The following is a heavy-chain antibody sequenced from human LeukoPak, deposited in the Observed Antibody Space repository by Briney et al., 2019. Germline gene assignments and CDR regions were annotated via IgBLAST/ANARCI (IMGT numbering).Heavy chain of an antibody. D-gene: IGHD3-10*01. Sequence: GGSLRLSCAASGFTFSSYEMNWVRQAPGKGLEWVSYISSSGSIIYYADSVKGRFTISRDNAKNSLYLQMDSLRAEDTAVYYRARAFLFRGVVIDYWGQGTLVTVSS. J-gene: IGHJ4*02. CDR1: GFTFSSYE. CDR3: ARAFLFRGVVIDY. V-gene: IGHV3-48*03. CDR2: ISSSGSII.